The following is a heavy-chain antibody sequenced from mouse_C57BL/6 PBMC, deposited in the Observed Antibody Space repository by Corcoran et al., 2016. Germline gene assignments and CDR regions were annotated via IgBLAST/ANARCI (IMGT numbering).Heavy chain of an antibody. CDR2: INPNNGGT. V-gene: IGHV1-26*01. CDR3: ARVGSSYPAWFAY. J-gene: IGHJ3*01. CDR1: GYTFTDYY. D-gene: IGHD1-1*01. Sequence: EVQLQQSGPELVKPGASVKISCKASGYTFTDYYMNWVKQSHGKSLEWIGDINPNNGGTSYNQKFKGKATLTVDKSSSTAYMELRSLTSEDSAVYYCARVGSSYPAWFAYWGQGTLVTVSA.